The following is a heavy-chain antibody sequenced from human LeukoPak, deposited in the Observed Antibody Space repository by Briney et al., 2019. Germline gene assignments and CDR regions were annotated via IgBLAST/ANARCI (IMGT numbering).Heavy chain of an antibody. CDR3: AKDIGGSHWGGGGAFDI. CDR1: GFTFSTYA. CDR2: ISWNSGSI. J-gene: IGHJ3*02. V-gene: IGHV3-9*01. D-gene: IGHD3-16*01. Sequence: PGGSLRLSCAASGFTFSTYAVNWVRQAPGKGLEWVSGISWNSGSIGYADSVKGRFTISRDNAKNSLYLQMNSLRAEDTASYYCAKDIGGSHWGGGGAFDIWGQGTMVTVSS.